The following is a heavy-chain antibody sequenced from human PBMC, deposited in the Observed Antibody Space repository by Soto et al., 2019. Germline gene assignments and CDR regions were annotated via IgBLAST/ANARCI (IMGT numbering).Heavy chain of an antibody. CDR2: FDPEDGET. Sequence: GASVKVSCKVSGYTLTELSMHWVRQAPGKGLEWMGGFDPEDGETICAQKFQGRVTMTEDTSTDTAYMELSSLRSEDTAVYYCATIRVTPLQWEPQGFDPWGQGALVTVSS. CDR1: GYTLTELS. V-gene: IGHV1-24*01. CDR3: ATIRVTPLQWEPQGFDP. J-gene: IGHJ5*02. D-gene: IGHD1-26*01.